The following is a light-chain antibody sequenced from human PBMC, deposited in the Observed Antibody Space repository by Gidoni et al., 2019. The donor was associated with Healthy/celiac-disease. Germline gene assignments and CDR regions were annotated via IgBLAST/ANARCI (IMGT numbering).Light chain of an antibody. J-gene: IGKJ5*01. CDR1: QSVSSY. CDR3: QQRSNWPVT. V-gene: IGKV3-11*01. Sequence: EIVLTQSPATLSLSPGERATLSCRASQSVSSYLAWYQQKPGQAPRLLIDDASNRATGIPARFSGSWSGTDFTLTSSSLEPEDFAVYYCQQRSNWPVTFGQGTRLEIK. CDR2: DAS.